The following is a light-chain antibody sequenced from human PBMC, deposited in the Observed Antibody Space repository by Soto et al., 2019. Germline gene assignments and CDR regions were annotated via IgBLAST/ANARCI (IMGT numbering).Light chain of an antibody. J-gene: IGKJ2*01. Sequence: EIVLTQSPGTLSLSPGERATLSCRASQSVTSSYLAWYQQRSGQAPRLLIYGASSRATGIPDRFSGSGSGTDFTLTISRLEPEDFAVYYCQQFGGSPTFAQGTKLEIK. CDR1: QSVTSSY. V-gene: IGKV3-20*01. CDR2: GAS. CDR3: QQFGGSPT.